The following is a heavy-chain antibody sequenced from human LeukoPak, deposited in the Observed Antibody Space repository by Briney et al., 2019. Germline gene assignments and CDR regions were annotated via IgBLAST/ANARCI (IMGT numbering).Heavy chain of an antibody. CDR1: GYTFTDYY. CDR3: ATGGVYSRGPYYFDY. CDR2: VDPEDGET. V-gene: IGHV1-69-2*01. J-gene: IGHJ4*02. D-gene: IGHD4-11*01. Sequence: ASVKISCKVSGYTFTDYYMHWVQQAPGKGLEWMGLVDPEDGETIYAEKFQGRVTITADTSTDTAYMELSSLRSEDTAVYYCATGGVYSRGPYYFDYWGQGALVTVSS.